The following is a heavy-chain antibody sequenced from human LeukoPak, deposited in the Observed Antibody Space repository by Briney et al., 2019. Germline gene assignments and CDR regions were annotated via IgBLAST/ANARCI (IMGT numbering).Heavy chain of an antibody. CDR2: IYWDDDK. D-gene: IGHD6-13*01. CDR3: AHRLGSSWPYYYYMDV. CDR1: GFSLSTSGVG. V-gene: IGHV2-5*02. J-gene: IGHJ6*03. Sequence: SGPTLVKPTQTLTLTCTFSGFSLSTSGVGVGWIRQPPGKALEWLALIYWDDDKRYSPSLKSRLTITKDTSKNRVVLTMTNMDPVDTATYYCAHRLGSSWPYYYYMDVWGKGTTVTVSS.